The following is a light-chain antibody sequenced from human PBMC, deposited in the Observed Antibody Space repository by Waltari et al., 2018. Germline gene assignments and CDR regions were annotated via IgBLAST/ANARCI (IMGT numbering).Light chain of an antibody. CDR2: GAS. V-gene: IGKV3-15*01. Sequence: EIVITQSPATLSVSPGERATLSCRASQSVSSNLAWYQQKPGQAPRILIYGASTRATGIPARFSGSGSGAEFTLTISSLQSEDFAVYYCQQYNNWPRTFGQGTKVEIK. CDR3: QQYNNWPRT. J-gene: IGKJ1*01. CDR1: QSVSSN.